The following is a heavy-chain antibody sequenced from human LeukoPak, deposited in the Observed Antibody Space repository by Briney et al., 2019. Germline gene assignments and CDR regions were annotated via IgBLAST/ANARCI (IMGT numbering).Heavy chain of an antibody. J-gene: IGHJ4*02. Sequence: PGGSLRLSCAASGFTFSSYSMNWVRQAPGKGLEWVSSISSSSSYIYYADSVKGRFTISRDNAKNSLYLQMNSLRAEDTAVYYCARVTSTVPTGDYWGQGTLVTVSS. V-gene: IGHV3-21*01. CDR2: ISSSSSYI. CDR3: ARVTSTVPTGDY. D-gene: IGHD4-17*01. CDR1: GFTFSSYS.